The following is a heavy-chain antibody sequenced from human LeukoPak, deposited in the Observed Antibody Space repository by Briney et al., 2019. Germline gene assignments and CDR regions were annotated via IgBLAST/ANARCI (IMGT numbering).Heavy chain of an antibody. Sequence: KTGGSLRLSCAASGFTFDNYAMSWVRQAPGKGLEWVSSISSSSSYIYYADSVKGRFTISRDNAKNSLYLQMNSLRAEDTAVYYCARDFESFSSNWFDPWGQGTLVTVSS. J-gene: IGHJ5*02. D-gene: IGHD3-3*02. CDR3: ARDFESFSSNWFDP. CDR2: ISSSSSYI. CDR1: GFTFDNYA. V-gene: IGHV3-21*01.